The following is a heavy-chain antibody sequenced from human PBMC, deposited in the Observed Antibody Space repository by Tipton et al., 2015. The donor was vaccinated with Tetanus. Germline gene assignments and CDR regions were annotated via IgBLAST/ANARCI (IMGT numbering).Heavy chain of an antibody. CDR1: GGSVSSESYY. J-gene: IGHJ4*02. CDR2: IYYGGNT. V-gene: IGHV4-39*01. CDR3: ATGRRTVGFDY. D-gene: IGHD4-23*01. Sequence: TLSLTCTVSGGSVSSESYYWAWIRQTPGKGLEWIGSIYYGGNTYYNPSPKSRLTMAVDTSKTQVSLKLSSVTAADTAVYYCATGRRTVGFDYWGQGALVTVSS.